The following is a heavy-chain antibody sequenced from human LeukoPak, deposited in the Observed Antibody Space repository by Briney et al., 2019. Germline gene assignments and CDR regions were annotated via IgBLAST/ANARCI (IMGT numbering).Heavy chain of an antibody. CDR3: ARATVINWFDP. V-gene: IGHV3-21*01. CDR2: ISSSSSYI. D-gene: IGHD4-17*01. J-gene: IGHJ5*02. Sequence: GGSLRLSRAASGFTFSIYSMNWVRQAPGKGLEWVSSISSSSSYIYYADSVKGRYTISRDNAKNSLYLQMNSLRAEDTAVYYCARATVINWFDPWGQGTLVTVSS. CDR1: GFTFSIYS.